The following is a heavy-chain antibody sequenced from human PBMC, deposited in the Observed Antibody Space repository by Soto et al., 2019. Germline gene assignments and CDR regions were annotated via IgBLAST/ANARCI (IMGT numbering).Heavy chain of an antibody. Sequence: QVQLQESGPGLVKPSQTLSLTCTVSGGSISSGDYYWSWIRQPPGKGLEWIGYIYYSGSTYYNPSLKSRVTISVDTSKTQFALKLSSVTAADTAVYYCARETAGSGSSYWYFDLWGRGTLVTVSS. D-gene: IGHD3-10*01. CDR3: ARETAGSGSSYWYFDL. J-gene: IGHJ2*01. V-gene: IGHV4-30-4*01. CDR2: IYYSGST. CDR1: GGSISSGDYY.